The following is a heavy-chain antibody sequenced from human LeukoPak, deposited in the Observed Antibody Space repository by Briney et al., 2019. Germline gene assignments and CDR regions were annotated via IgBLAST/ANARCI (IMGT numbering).Heavy chain of an antibody. CDR2: IYHSGGT. V-gene: IGHV4-4*02. CDR3: VGNGCYALDY. D-gene: IGHD1-26*01. J-gene: IGHJ4*02. Sequence: KTSETLSLTCAVSGDPINGIDWWSWVRQSPARGLEWIGEIYHSGGTNYNPSLKSRVIISVDKSKNHLSLKLTSVTAADTAVYFCVGNGCYALDYWGQGALVTVAS. CDR1: GDPINGIDW.